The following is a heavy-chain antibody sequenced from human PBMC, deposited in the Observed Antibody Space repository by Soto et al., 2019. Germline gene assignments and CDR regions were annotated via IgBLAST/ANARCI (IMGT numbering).Heavy chain of an antibody. Sequence: QLQLQESGPGLVKPSETLSLTCTVSGGSISSSSYYWGWIRQPPGKGLEWIGSIYYSGSTYYNPSLTSRVTISVDTSKNQFSLKLSSVTAADTAVYYCARLFLGSSPDYWGQGTLVTVSS. V-gene: IGHV4-39*01. CDR1: GGSISSSSYY. CDR2: IYYSGST. J-gene: IGHJ4*02. CDR3: ARLFLGSSPDY. D-gene: IGHD6-13*01.